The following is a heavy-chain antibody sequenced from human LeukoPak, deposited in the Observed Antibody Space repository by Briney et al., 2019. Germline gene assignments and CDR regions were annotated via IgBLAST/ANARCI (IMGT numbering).Heavy chain of an antibody. D-gene: IGHD4-23*01. J-gene: IGHJ4*02. Sequence: GGSLRLSCAASGFTFSSYAMSWVRQAPGKGLEWVSAVSGSGGSTYYADSVKGRFTISRDNSKNTLFLQMNSLRAEDTAVYYCAKDLGSVVTPPSLDYWGQGTLVTVSS. CDR3: AKDLGSVVTPPSLDY. CDR1: GFTFSSYA. V-gene: IGHV3-23*01. CDR2: VSGSGGST.